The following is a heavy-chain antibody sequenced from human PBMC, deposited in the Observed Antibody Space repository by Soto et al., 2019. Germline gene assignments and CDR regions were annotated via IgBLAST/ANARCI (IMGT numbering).Heavy chain of an antibody. CDR1: GFTFSSHG. Sequence: GGSLRLSCIASGFTFSSHGMHWVRQAPGKGLEWVAVIWFDGSNKYYADSVKGRFTVSRDNSENTLYLQMNSLRAEDTAVYYCGSSGRGDFTAMVNYFYYGMDVWGQGTTVTAP. J-gene: IGHJ6*02. D-gene: IGHD5-18*01. CDR3: GSSGRGDFTAMVNYFYYGMDV. CDR2: IWFDGSNK. V-gene: IGHV3-33*01.